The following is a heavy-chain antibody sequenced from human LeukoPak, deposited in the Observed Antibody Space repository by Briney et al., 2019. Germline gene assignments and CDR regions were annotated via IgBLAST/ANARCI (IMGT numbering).Heavy chain of an antibody. CDR3: ARGNYGFRAGAYRGNNYYFYGMDV. CDR2: ISDYKGNT. Sequence: ASVKVSCKASGYTFSSHGITWVRQAPGQGLEWMGWISDYKGNTNYAQKLQGIVTMTTDTSTTTAYMELRSLRSDDTAVYYCARGNYGFRAGAYRGNNYYFYGMDVWGQGTTVTVSS. CDR1: GYTFSSHG. J-gene: IGHJ6*02. D-gene: IGHD3/OR15-3a*01. V-gene: IGHV1-18*01.